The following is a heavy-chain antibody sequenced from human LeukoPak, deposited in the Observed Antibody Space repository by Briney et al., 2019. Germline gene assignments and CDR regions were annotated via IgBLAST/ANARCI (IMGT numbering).Heavy chain of an antibody. V-gene: IGHV4-59*01. D-gene: IGHD3-16*01. CDR3: ARDAGGPFPY. J-gene: IGHJ4*02. Sequence: SETLSLTCTVSGGSISSYYWSWIRQPPGKGLEWIGYIYYSGSTNYNPSLKSRVTISVDTSKNQFSLKLSSVTAADTAVYYCARDAGGPFPYWGQGTLVTVSS. CDR1: GGSISSYY. CDR2: IYYSGST.